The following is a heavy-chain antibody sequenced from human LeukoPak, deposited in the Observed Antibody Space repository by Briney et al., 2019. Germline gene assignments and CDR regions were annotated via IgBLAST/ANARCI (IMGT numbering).Heavy chain of an antibody. CDR2: ISGSGGST. D-gene: IGHD1-26*01. CDR1: GFTFSSYG. Sequence: GGTLRLSCAASGFTFSSYGMSWVRQAPGKGLEWVSAISGSGGSTYYADSVKGRFTISRDNSKNTLYLQMKSLRAEDTAVYYCAKGAGGSYYYYYYMDVWGKGTTVTISS. J-gene: IGHJ6*03. CDR3: AKGAGGSYYYYYYMDV. V-gene: IGHV3-23*01.